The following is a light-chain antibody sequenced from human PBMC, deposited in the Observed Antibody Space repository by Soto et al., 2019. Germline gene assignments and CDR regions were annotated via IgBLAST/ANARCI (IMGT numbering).Light chain of an antibody. J-gene: IGLJ1*01. Sequence: QSALTQPASVSGSPGQSITISCTGTSSDVGTYNLVSWYQQHPGNVPRLIIYEGSMRPSGVSNRFSGSKSGSTGSLTVSGLQADDEANYYCSSFKGTNSFVFGTGTKVTVL. CDR3: SSFKGTNSFV. CDR2: EGS. CDR1: SSDVGTYNL. V-gene: IGLV2-14*02.